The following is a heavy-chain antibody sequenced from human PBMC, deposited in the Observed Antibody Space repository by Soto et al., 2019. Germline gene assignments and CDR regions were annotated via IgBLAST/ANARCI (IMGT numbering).Heavy chain of an antibody. Sequence: WWSLRLSCSASVFTFSSYAMSWVRQAPGKGLEWVSAISGSGGSTYYADSVKGRFTISRDNSKNTLYLQMNSLRAEDTAVYYCAKDRAPFYYWGQGTLVTVSS. CDR1: VFTFSSYA. CDR2: ISGSGGST. V-gene: IGHV3-23*01. J-gene: IGHJ4*02. D-gene: IGHD3-10*01. CDR3: AKDRAPFYY.